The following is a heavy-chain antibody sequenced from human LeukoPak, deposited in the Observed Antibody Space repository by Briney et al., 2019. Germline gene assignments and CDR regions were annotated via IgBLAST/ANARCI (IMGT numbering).Heavy chain of an antibody. CDR2: MSSSGSTI. CDR1: GFTFXDYY. V-gene: IGHV3-11*01. D-gene: IGHD5-18*01. Sequence: GGSLRLSCAASGFTFXDYYMSWIRQAPGKGLEWVSYMSSSGSTIYYADSVKGRFTNSRDNAKNSLYLQMNSLRAEDMAVYYCARARGNVDTAMVWFDPWGQGTLVTVSS. J-gene: IGHJ5*02. CDR3: ARARGNVDTAMVWFDP.